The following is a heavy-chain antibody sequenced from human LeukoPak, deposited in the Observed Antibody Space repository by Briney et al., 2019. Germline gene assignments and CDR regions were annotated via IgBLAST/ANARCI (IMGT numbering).Heavy chain of an antibody. V-gene: IGHV4-61*01. CDR2: FYYSGST. CDR3: ARTVATGTYWYFDL. CDR1: GGSVSSGSYY. J-gene: IGHJ2*01. Sequence: SETLSLTCTVSGGSVSSGSYYWSWIWQPPGKGLEWIGYFYYSGSTNYNPSLKSRVTISVDTSKNQFSLKLSSVTAADTAVYYCARTVATGTYWYFDLWGRGTLVTVSS. D-gene: IGHD4-23*01.